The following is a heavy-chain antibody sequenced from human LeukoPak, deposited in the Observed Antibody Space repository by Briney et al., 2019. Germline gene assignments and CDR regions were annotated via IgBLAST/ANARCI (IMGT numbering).Heavy chain of an antibody. D-gene: IGHD4-17*01. Sequence: AWVKVSCKASGGTFSSYAISWVRQAPGQGLEWMGWISAYNGNTNYAQKLQGRVTMTTDTSTSTAYMELRSLRSDDTAVYYCARAKVGAYGDYRYWGQGTLVTVSS. CDR2: ISAYNGNT. J-gene: IGHJ4*02. CDR1: GGTFSSYA. V-gene: IGHV1-18*01. CDR3: ARAKVGAYGDYRY.